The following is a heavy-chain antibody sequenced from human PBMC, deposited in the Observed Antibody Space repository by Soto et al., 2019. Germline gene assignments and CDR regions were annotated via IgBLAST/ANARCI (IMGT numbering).Heavy chain of an antibody. J-gene: IGHJ4*02. Sequence: QITLKESGPTLVKPTQTLTLTCTFSGFSLSTSGVGVGWIRQPPGKALEWLALIYWDDDKRYSPSLKSTLTXTXDXXNNHVVLKMSNIDPVDTATDYCAHSPVSRSWYGGYWGQGTPVTVSS. V-gene: IGHV2-5*02. CDR2: IYWDDDK. D-gene: IGHD6-13*01. CDR1: GFSLSTSGVG. CDR3: AHSPVSRSWYGGY.